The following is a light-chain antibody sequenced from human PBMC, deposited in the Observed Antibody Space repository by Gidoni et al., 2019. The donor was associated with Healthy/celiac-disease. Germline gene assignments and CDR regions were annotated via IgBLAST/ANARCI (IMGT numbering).Light chain of an antibody. CDR1: QSVSSSY. V-gene: IGKV3-20*01. J-gene: IGKJ3*01. CDR2: GAS. CDR3: QQYGSSLVT. Sequence: DTVLTQSPGTLSLSPGDRATLSCRASQSVSSSYLAWYQQKPGQAPRLLIYGASSRATGIPDRFSGSGSGTGFTLTISRLEPEDFAVYYCQQYGSSLVTFGPGTKVDIK.